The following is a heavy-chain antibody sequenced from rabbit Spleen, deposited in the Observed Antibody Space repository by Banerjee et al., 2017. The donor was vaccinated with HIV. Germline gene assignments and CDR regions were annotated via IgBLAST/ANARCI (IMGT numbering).Heavy chain of an antibody. CDR3: ARDTGSSFSTYGMDL. J-gene: IGHJ6*01. V-gene: IGHV1S40*01. CDR2: IYAGSSGTT. Sequence: QSLEESGGGLVKPEGSLTLTCTASGFSFGISDYMCWVRQAPGKGLEWIACIYAGSSGTTYYASWAKGRFTISKTSSTTVTLQMTSLTAADTATYFCARDTGSSFSTYGMDLWGPGTLVTVS. D-gene: IGHD8-1*01. CDR1: GFSFGISDY.